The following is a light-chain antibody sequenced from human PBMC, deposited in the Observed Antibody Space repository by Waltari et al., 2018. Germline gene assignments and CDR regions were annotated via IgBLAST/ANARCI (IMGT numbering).Light chain of an antibody. J-gene: IGLJ3*02. Sequence: QSVLTQPPSASGTPGQRATIPCSGRSPNTGSTPVPWYQPLPGTAPKLLIYLNNRRPSGVPDRFSGSKSGTSASLAISGLQSEDEALYYCATWDDGLSGVVFGGGTKVTVL. CDR2: LNN. V-gene: IGLV1-44*01. CDR3: ATWDDGLSGVV. CDR1: SPNTGSTP.